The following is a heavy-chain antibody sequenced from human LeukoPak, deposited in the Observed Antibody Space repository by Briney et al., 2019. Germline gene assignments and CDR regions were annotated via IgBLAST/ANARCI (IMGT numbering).Heavy chain of an antibody. V-gene: IGHV3-74*01. J-gene: IGHJ4*02. CDR1: GFTFSSYW. CDR3: ARGGTYSRDPFDH. CDR2: INSDGSST. Sequence: GGSLRLSCEASGFTFSSYWMHWVRQASGKGLVWVSRINSDGSSTNYADSVKGRFTISRDNAKNTLYLQMNSLRAEDTAVYYCARGGTYSRDPFDHWGQGTQVTVSS. D-gene: IGHD1-26*01.